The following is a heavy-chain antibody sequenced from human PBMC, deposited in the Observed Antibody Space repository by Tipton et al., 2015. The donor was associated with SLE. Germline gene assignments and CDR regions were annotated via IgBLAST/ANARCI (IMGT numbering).Heavy chain of an antibody. CDR2: IYPDDSDT. Sequence: VQLVQSGAEVKKPGESLKISCKGSGDNFSNYWIAWVRQMPGKGLEWMGIIYPDDSDTRYSPSFHGQVTISADKSITTAYLHWSSLKASDTAMYYCARHRFPYLDQGAFDIWGQGTVVTVSS. CDR3: ARHRFPYLDQGAFDI. V-gene: IGHV5-51*01. J-gene: IGHJ3*02. CDR1: GDNFSNYW. D-gene: IGHD3-9*01.